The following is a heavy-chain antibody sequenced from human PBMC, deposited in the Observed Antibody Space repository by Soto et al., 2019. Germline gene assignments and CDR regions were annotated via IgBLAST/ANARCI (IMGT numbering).Heavy chain of an antibody. CDR1: GGSISSYY. Sequence: SETLSLTCTVSGGSISSYYWSWIRQPPGKGLEWIGYIYYSGSTNYNPSLKSRVTISVDTSKNQFSLKLSSVTAADTAVYYCARRSTSSSPIDYWGQGTLVTVSS. D-gene: IGHD6-6*01. J-gene: IGHJ4*02. V-gene: IGHV4-59*08. CDR3: ARRSTSSSPIDY. CDR2: IYYSGST.